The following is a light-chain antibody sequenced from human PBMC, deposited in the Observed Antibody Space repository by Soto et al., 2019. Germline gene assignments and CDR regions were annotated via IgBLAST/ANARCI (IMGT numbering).Light chain of an antibody. Sequence: EIGMKQSPVTLSVSPGERATLSCRASQSVYNYLAWYQQKPGQAPRLLIYAASTRATGIPARFSGSGSGTEFTLIISSLQSEDFAVYYCQQYNNWPGTFGQGTKVDIK. CDR1: QSVYNY. CDR3: QQYNNWPGT. J-gene: IGKJ1*01. V-gene: IGKV3-15*01. CDR2: AAS.